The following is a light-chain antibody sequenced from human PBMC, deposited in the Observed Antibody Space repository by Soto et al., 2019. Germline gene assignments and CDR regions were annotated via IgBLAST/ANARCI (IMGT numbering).Light chain of an antibody. V-gene: IGLV1-44*01. Sequence: QSVLTQPPSASGTPGQRVTISCSGSSSKIGSNTVNWYQQLPGTAPKLLIYSNNQRSSGVPDRFSGSKSGTSASLAISGLQSEDEADYYCAAWDDSLNGVVFGGGTKLTVL. J-gene: IGLJ2*01. CDR2: SNN. CDR1: SSKIGSNT. CDR3: AAWDDSLNGVV.